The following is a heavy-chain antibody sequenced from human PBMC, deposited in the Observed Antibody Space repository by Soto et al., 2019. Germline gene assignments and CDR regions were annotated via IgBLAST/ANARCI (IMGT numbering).Heavy chain of an antibody. J-gene: IGHJ4*02. CDR1: GYILTELS. V-gene: IGHV1-24*01. CDR2: FDPEGGET. D-gene: IGHD4-17*01. Sequence: GASVKVSCKVSGYILTELSMQWVRQAPGKGLEWMGGFDPEGGETFYAQKFQGRVTMTEDTSTNTAYMELRSLRSDDTAVYYCSSGATVGFPFDSWGQGTLVTVSS. CDR3: SSGATVGFPFDS.